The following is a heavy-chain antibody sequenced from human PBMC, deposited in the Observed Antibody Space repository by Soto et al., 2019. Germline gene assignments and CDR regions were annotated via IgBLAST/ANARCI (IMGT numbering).Heavy chain of an antibody. V-gene: IGHV3-53*01. CDR3: ARMGQWRVPGDYYYGMDV. CDR1: GLTVSSHY. J-gene: IGHJ6*02. D-gene: IGHD6-19*01. Sequence: EVQLVESGGGLIQPGGSLRLSCAASGLTVSSHYMNWVRQAPGKGLEWVSLIYTGGGTYYADSVKGRFTVSRDNSKNTLYLQMNSLRAEDTAVYYCARMGQWRVPGDYYYGMDVWGQGTSVTVSS. CDR2: IYTGGGT.